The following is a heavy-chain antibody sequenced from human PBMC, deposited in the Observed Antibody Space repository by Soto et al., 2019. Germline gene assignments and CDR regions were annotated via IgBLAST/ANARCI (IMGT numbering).Heavy chain of an antibody. CDR1: GYSFTSYW. V-gene: IGHV5-10-1*01. D-gene: IGHD6-13*01. Sequence: EVQLVQSGAEVKKPGESLRISCKGSGYSFTSYWISWVRQMPGKGLEWMGRIDPSDSYTNYSPAFQDHVTISADKSISTAYLPWSSLKASDTAMYYCARLQAAAGDNDLTLDYWGQGTLVTVSS. CDR3: ARLQAAAGDNDLTLDY. CDR2: IDPSDSYT. J-gene: IGHJ4*02.